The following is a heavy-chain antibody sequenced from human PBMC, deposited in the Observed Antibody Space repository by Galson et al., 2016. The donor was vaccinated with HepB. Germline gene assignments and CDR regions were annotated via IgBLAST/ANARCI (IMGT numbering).Heavy chain of an antibody. V-gene: IGHV4-39*02. CDR1: GGSIRRSTFY. CDR3: AREVAARDGYIF. J-gene: IGHJ4*02. D-gene: IGHD5-24*01. CDR2: GYDGGTT. Sequence: TCTVSGGSIRRSTFYWGWIRQSPGKGLEWIGSGYDGGTTHYNPSLKSRLTISVGTSKNQFSLKLSSVTAADTAVYYCAREVAARDGYIFWGQGTLVTVSS.